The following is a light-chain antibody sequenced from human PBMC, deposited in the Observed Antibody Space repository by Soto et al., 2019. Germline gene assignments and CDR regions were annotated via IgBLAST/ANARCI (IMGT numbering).Light chain of an antibody. CDR2: DTS. CDR1: QSVSNTY. Sequence: IVLTQSPGTLSLSPGERATLSCRTSQSVSNTYVAWYQQKPGQAPRLLIYDTSSRVTGIPDRFSGSGSGTDFTLIISRLEPEDFAVFYCQQYGTSEIIFGQGTRLE. V-gene: IGKV3-20*01. CDR3: QQYGTSEII. J-gene: IGKJ5*01.